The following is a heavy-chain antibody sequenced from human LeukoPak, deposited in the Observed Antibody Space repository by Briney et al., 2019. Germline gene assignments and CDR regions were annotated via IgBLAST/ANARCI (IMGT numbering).Heavy chain of an antibody. J-gene: IGHJ6*03. CDR2: IIPIFGTA. V-gene: IGHV1-69*05. CDR3: ARDHWYSSGWYSYYYMDV. D-gene: IGHD6-19*01. Sequence: GASVKVSCKASGGTFSSYAISWVRQAPGQGLEWMGRIIPIFGTANYAQKFQGRVTITTDESTSTAYMELSSLRSEDTAVYYCARDHWYSSGWYSYYYMDVWGKGTTLTVSS. CDR1: GGTFSSYA.